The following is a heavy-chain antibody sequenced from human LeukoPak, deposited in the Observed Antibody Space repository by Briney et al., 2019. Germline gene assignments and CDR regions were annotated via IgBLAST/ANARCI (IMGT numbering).Heavy chain of an antibody. CDR1: GGSISSYY. Sequence: ETLSLTCTVSGGSISSYYWNWIRQPPGKGLEWMGIIYPGDSDTRYSPSFQGQVTISADKSISTAYLQWSSLKASDTAMYYCARRGDYTHAFDIWGQGTMVTVSS. D-gene: IGHD2-21*01. J-gene: IGHJ3*02. CDR2: IYPGDSDT. V-gene: IGHV5-51*01. CDR3: ARRGDYTHAFDI.